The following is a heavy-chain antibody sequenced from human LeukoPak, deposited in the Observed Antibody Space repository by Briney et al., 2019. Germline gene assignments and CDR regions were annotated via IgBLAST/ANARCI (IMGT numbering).Heavy chain of an antibody. Sequence: PSETLSLTCTVSGGSISSYYWSWIRQPPGKGLEWIGYIYYSGSTNYNPSPKSRVTISVDTSKNQFSLKLSSVTAADTAVYYCARRASSGWYYFDYWGQGTLVTVSS. CDR3: ARRASSGWYYFDY. V-gene: IGHV4-59*08. CDR2: IYYSGST. CDR1: GGSISSYY. J-gene: IGHJ4*02. D-gene: IGHD6-19*01.